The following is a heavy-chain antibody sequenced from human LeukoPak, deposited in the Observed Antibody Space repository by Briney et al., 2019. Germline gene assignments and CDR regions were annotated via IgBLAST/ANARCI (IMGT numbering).Heavy chain of an antibody. V-gene: IGHV3-30*18. CDR1: GFTFSSSG. D-gene: IGHD2-8*01. J-gene: IGHJ4*02. CDR3: AKEYCSNSVCHSLDY. Sequence: GRSLRLSCAASGFTFSSSGMHWVRQAPGKGLEWVTVISYDGSNKYYADSVKGRFTFSRDNSKNTLYLQMNSLRAEDTAVYYCAKEYCSNSVCHSLDYWGQGTLVTVSS. CDR2: ISYDGSNK.